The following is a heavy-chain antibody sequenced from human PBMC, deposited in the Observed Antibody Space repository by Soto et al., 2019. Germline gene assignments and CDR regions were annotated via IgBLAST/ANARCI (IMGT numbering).Heavy chain of an antibody. V-gene: IGHV3-30-3*01. D-gene: IGHD1-26*01. Sequence: QVRLVESGGGVLQPGRSLRLSCAASGFTFSSFAMHWVRQAPGKGLEWVAFISYDGSNTYYADSVKGRVTISRDNSKKTVYLEINSLRAEDTAVYHCAKDLTLGIVGAWGHYFEYWGQGTLVTVSS. CDR3: AKDLTLGIVGAWGHYFEY. CDR2: ISYDGSNT. CDR1: GFTFSSFA. J-gene: IGHJ4*02.